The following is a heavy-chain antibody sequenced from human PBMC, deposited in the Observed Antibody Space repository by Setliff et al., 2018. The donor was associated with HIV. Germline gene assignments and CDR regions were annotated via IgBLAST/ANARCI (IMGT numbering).Heavy chain of an antibody. D-gene: IGHD3-22*01. Sequence: VASVKVSCKASGYTFTSYGISWVRQAPGQGLEWMGWISAHNGKTNNAQKLQGRVTMTTDTSTSTAYMELRSLRSDGTAVYYCARIRSWYDSSGYSDYWGQGTLVTVSS. V-gene: IGHV1-18*01. CDR3: ARIRSWYDSSGYSDY. CDR1: GYTFTSYG. CDR2: ISAHNGKT. J-gene: IGHJ4*02.